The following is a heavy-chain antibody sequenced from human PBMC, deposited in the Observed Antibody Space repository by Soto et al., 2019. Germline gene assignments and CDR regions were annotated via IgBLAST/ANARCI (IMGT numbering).Heavy chain of an antibody. V-gene: IGHV4-59*08. D-gene: IGHD3-22*01. J-gene: IGHJ4*02. CDR2: IYYSGST. Sequence: SETLSLTCTVSGGSISSYYWSWIRQPPGKGLEWIGYIYYSGSTYYNPSLKSRVTISVDSSKNQFSLKLSSVTAADTAVYYCARRWDYYDGRFDYWGQGTLVTVSS. CDR1: GGSISSYY. CDR3: ARRWDYYDGRFDY.